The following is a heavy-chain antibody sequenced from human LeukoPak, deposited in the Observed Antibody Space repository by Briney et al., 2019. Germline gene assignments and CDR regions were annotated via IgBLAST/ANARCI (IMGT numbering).Heavy chain of an antibody. CDR3: ATGEGDFSPYGMDV. V-gene: IGHV1-24*01. CDR2: FDPEDGET. CDR1: GYTLTELS. D-gene: IGHD3-3*01. J-gene: IGHJ6*02. Sequence: VASVNVSCTVSGYTLTELSMHWVRQAPGKGLEWMGGFDPEDGETIYAQKFQGRVTMTEDTSTDTAYMELSSLRSEDTAVYYCATGEGDFSPYGMDVWGQGTTVTVSS.